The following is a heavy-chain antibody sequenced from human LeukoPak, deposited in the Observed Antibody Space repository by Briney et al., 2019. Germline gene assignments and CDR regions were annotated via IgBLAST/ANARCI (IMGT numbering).Heavy chain of an antibody. CDR2: IIGSGGST. D-gene: IGHD2-2*01. J-gene: IGHJ6*02. V-gene: IGHV3-23*01. Sequence: GGSLRLSCAASGFTFSSYAMSWVRQAPGKGLEWVSAIIGSGGSTYYADSVKGRFTISRDNSKNTLYLQMNSLRAEDTAVYYCAKDRVDCSSTSSYYYYYYYYGMDVWGQGTTVTVSS. CDR3: AKDRVDCSSTSSYYYYYYYYGMDV. CDR1: GFTFSSYA.